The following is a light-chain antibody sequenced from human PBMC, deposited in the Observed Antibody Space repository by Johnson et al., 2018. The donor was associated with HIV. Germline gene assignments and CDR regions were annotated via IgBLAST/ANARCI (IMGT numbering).Light chain of an antibody. CDR3: GTWDSSLSAGV. CDR1: SSNIGNNY. CDR2: DNN. V-gene: IGLV1-51*01. J-gene: IGLJ1*01. Sequence: QSVLTQPPSVSAAPGQKVTISCSGSSSNIGNNYVSWYQQLPGTVPKLLIYDNNKRPSGIPDRFSGSKSGTSATLGITGLRTGDEADYYCGTWDSSLSAGVFGTGTKVTVL.